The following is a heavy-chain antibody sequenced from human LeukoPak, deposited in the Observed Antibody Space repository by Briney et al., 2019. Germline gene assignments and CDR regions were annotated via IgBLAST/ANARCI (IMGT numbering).Heavy chain of an antibody. V-gene: IGHV3-11*01. CDR3: ASVEAMGPYYFDY. D-gene: IGHD5-18*01. CDR1: GFTFSDYY. J-gene: IGHJ4*02. CDR2: ISSSGSTI. Sequence: GGSLRLSCAASGFTFSDYYMSWIRQAPGKGLEWVSYISSSGSTIYYADSVKGRFTISRDNAKNSLYLQMNSLRAEDTAVYYCASVEAMGPYYFDYWGQGTLVTVSS.